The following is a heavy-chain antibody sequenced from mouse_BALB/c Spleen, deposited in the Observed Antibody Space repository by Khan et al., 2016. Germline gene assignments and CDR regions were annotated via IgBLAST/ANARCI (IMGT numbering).Heavy chain of an antibody. CDR3: GSYYGSSYDYFDY. Sequence: QVQLQQSGAELARPGASVKLSCKASGYTFTSYWMQWVKQRPGQGLEWIGAIYPGDGDTRYTQKFKGKATLTADKSSSTAYMQLSSLASEDSAVYYCGSYYGSSYDYFDYWGQGTTLTVSS. CDR2: IYPGDGDT. J-gene: IGHJ2*01. CDR1: GYTFTSYW. D-gene: IGHD1-1*01. V-gene: IGHV1-87*01.